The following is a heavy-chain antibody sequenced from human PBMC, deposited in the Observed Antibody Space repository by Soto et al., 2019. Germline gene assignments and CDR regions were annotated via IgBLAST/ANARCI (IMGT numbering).Heavy chain of an antibody. D-gene: IGHD3-10*01. Sequence: PSETLSLPWPVWGGSFCGYFWSRIRQPPGKGLEWIGDIYYSGRTNYNPSLKSRVTISVDTSKNQFSLKLSSVTAADTAVYYCARDYYGSGSYKDYYYYYMDVWGRGTTVTVSS. CDR2: IYYSGRT. J-gene: IGHJ6*03. CDR3: ARDYYGSGSYKDYYYYYMDV. V-gene: IGHV4-59*01. CDR1: GGSFCGYF.